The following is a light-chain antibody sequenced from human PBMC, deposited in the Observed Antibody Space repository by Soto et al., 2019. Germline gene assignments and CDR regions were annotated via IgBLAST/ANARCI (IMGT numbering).Light chain of an antibody. J-gene: IGKJ1*01. V-gene: IGKV3-20*01. CDR1: QSVSSSF. Sequence: EIVLTQSPGTLSLSPGERATLSCRASQSVSSSFLAWYQQKPGQAPMLLIYGASIRATGIQDRFSGSGSGTDFTLTISRLEPEGFAVYYCQHYGSSPPWTFGEGNKVDI. CDR3: QHYGSSPPWT. CDR2: GAS.